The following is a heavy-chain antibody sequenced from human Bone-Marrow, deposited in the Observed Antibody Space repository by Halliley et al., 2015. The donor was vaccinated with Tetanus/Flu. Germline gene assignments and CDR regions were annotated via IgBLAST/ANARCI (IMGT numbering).Heavy chain of an antibody. J-gene: IGHJ5*02. CDR1: GNTFASYW. D-gene: IGHD1-26*01. Sequence: MQLVQSGAEVKKPGESLRISCKGSGNTFASYWISWVRQMPGKGLEWMGRIDPTDSYADSVPSFQGHVPIPSDKSTSPASLQWSGRKPSTTAIYYCARHATPRTWGFPNWFDPWGQGTLVTVSS. V-gene: IGHV5-10-1*01. CDR3: ARHATPRTWGFPNWFDP. CDR2: IDPTDSYA.